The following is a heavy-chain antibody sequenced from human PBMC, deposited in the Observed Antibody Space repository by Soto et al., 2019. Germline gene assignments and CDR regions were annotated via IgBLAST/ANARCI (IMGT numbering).Heavy chain of an antibody. CDR1: GFSLSTSGVG. CDR2: IYWDDDK. CDR3: AHRRYDYIWGSYRPYDAFDI. Sequence: QITLKESGPTLVKPTQTLTLTCTFSGFSLSTSGVGVGWIRQPPGKALEWLALIYWDDDKRYSPSLKSRLTITKDTSKNQVVLTMTNMDPVDTATYYCAHRRYDYIWGSYRPYDAFDIWGQGTMVTVSS. V-gene: IGHV2-5*02. D-gene: IGHD3-16*02. J-gene: IGHJ3*02.